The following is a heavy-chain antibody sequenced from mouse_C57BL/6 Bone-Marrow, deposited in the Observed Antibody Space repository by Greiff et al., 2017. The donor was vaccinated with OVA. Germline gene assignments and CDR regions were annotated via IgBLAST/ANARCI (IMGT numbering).Heavy chain of an antibody. D-gene: IGHD2-10*02. CDR1: GYTFTDYE. V-gene: IGHV1-15*01. Sequence: QVQLQQSGAELVRPGASVTLSCKASGYTFTDYEMHWVTQTPVHGLEWIGAIDPETGGTAYNQKFKGKAILTADKSSSTAYMERRSQTSEDSAVYYCTREEGYGNYGWYFDVWGTGTTVTVSS. CDR2: IDPETGGT. CDR3: TREEGYGNYGWYFDV. J-gene: IGHJ1*03.